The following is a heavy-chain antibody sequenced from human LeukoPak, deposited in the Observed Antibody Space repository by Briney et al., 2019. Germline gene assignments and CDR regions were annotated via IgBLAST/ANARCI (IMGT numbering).Heavy chain of an antibody. Sequence: GASVKVSCKASGGTFSSYAISWVRQAPGQGLEWMGGIIPIFGTANYAQKFQGRVTITTDESTSTAYMELSSLRSEDTAVYYCATDSSAGSWYPDAFDIWGQGTMVTVSS. CDR1: GGTFSSYA. D-gene: IGHD6-13*01. V-gene: IGHV1-69*05. CDR2: IIPIFGTA. J-gene: IGHJ3*02. CDR3: ATDSSAGSWYPDAFDI.